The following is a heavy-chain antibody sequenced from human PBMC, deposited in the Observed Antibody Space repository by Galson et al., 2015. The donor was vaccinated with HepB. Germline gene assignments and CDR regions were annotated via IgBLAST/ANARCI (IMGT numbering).Heavy chain of an antibody. CDR2: IYPGDSDT. CDR3: ALMVSYVDTADEEGAFDY. J-gene: IGHJ4*02. V-gene: IGHV5-51*01. D-gene: IGHD5-18*01. Sequence: QSGAEVTKPGESLRISCKGSGYSFPSYWIGWVRQMPGKGLEWMGIIYPGDSDTRYSPSFQGQVTISADKSISTAYLQWSSLKASDTAMYYCALMVSYVDTADEEGAFDYWGQGTLVTVSS. CDR1: GYSFPSYW.